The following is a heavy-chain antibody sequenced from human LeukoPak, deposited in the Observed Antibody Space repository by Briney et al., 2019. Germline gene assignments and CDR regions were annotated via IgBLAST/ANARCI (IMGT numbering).Heavy chain of an antibody. CDR2: INHSGST. D-gene: IGHD3-10*01. CDR3: ARHQRPPTYYYGSGSYLPLFDY. Sequence: SETLSLTCAVYGGSFSGYYWSWLRQPPGKGLEWIGEINHSGSTNYNPSLKSRVTISVDTSKNQFSLKLSSVTAADTAVYYCARHQRPPTYYYGSGSYLPLFDYWGQGTLVTVSS. CDR1: GGSFSGYY. J-gene: IGHJ4*02. V-gene: IGHV4-34*01.